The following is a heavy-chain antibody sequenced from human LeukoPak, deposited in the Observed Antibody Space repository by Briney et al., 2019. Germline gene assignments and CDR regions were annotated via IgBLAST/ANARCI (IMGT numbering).Heavy chain of an antibody. D-gene: IGHD1-26*01. Sequence: ASVKVSCKASGYTFTGYYMHWVRQAPGQGLEWMGWINPNSGGTNYAQEFQGRVTMTRDTSISTAYMELSRLRSDDTAVYYCARGGQAEFFYFDYWGQGTLVTVSS. J-gene: IGHJ4*02. CDR2: INPNSGGT. CDR1: GYTFTGYY. CDR3: ARGGQAEFFYFDY. V-gene: IGHV1-2*02.